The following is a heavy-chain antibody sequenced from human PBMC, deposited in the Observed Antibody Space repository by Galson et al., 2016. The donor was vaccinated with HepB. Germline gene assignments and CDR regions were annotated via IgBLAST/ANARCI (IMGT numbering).Heavy chain of an antibody. J-gene: IGHJ4*02. CDR3: ITQYCTAIPCAFPDS. CDR1: GFTFSDSF. CDR2: MRSKPMNYAT. Sequence: SLRLSCAASGFTFSDSFIHWVRQAPGRGLEWVGHMRSKPMNYATAYAASVKGRFTLSRDDSRKTAYLQMDSLKTEDTAVYYCITQYCTAIPCAFPDSWGQGTLVTVSS. D-gene: IGHD2-8*02. V-gene: IGHV3-73*01.